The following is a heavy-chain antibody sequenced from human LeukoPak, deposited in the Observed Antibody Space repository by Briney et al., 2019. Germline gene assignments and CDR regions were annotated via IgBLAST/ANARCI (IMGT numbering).Heavy chain of an antibody. Sequence: PETLSLTCAVYGGSFCGYYWSWIRQPPGKGLEWIGEINHSGSTNYNPSLKSRVTISEDTSKNQFSLKLSSVTAADTAVYYCASAITMVRAFDYWGQGTLVTVSS. J-gene: IGHJ4*02. D-gene: IGHD3-10*01. V-gene: IGHV4-34*01. CDR1: GGSFCGYY. CDR2: INHSGST. CDR3: ASAITMVRAFDY.